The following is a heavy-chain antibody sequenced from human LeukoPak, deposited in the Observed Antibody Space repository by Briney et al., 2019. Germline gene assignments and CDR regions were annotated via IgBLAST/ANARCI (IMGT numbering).Heavy chain of an antibody. CDR3: ARAYYYGSGSALMDV. Sequence: TSVKVSCKAFGYTFINFAIYWVRQAPGQGLESMGWINTNTGEPTYAQGFTGRFVFSLDTSVSTAYLQISSLKAEDTAVYYCARAYYYGSGSALMDVWGKGNTVTVSS. D-gene: IGHD3-10*01. J-gene: IGHJ6*03. CDR1: GYTFINFA. CDR2: INTNTGEP. V-gene: IGHV7-4-1*02.